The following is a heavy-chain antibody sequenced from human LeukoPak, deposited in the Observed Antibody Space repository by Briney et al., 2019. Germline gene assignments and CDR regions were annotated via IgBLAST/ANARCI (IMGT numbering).Heavy chain of an antibody. D-gene: IGHD6-19*01. CDR3: VRGYSSGWYFGY. Sequence: QAGGSLRLSCAASGFTFSSYEMSWVRQAPGKGLEWVSYISTSGITTNYADSVKGRFTISRDNAKNSLYLQMNSLRAEDTAVYYCVRGYSSGWYFGYWGQGILVTVSS. J-gene: IGHJ4*02. V-gene: IGHV3-48*03. CDR2: ISTSGITT. CDR1: GFTFSSYE.